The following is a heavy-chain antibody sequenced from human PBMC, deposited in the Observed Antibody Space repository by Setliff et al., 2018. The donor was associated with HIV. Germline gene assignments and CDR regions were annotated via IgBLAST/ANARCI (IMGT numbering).Heavy chain of an antibody. J-gene: IGHJ3*01. CDR2: INHSGGT. CDR3: ARGWGHDGFDF. D-gene: IGHD7-27*01. Sequence: PSETLSLTCTASGRSFSGYYWNWIRQSPGKGLEWIGEINHSGGTNYNPSLKSRVTMSIDTSKNQFSLNVSSVTAADTAVYYCARGWGHDGFDFWGQGTMVTVSS. CDR1: GRSFSGYY. V-gene: IGHV4-34*01.